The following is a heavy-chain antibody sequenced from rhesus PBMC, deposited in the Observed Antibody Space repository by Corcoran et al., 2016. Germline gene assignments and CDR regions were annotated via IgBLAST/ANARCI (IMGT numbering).Heavy chain of an antibody. CDR3: AGDYDY. Sequence: EVQLVVSGGGLAKPGGSLRLSFAASGFTFSDYWMHWVRHSPGKWVEWISGIDSAGNNTYYADSVKGRFTMSRENARNKLHLQMDVLRAEDTAVYYCAGDYDYWGQGVLVTVSS. CDR1: GFTFSDYW. J-gene: IGHJ4*01. CDR2: IDSAGNNT. V-gene: IGHV3-28*02.